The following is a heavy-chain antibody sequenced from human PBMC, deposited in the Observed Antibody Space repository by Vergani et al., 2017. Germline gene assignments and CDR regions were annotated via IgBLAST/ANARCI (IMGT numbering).Heavy chain of an antibody. D-gene: IGHD3-10*01. CDR3: ARFDLLYYGSGSLDY. CDR2: INHSGST. J-gene: IGHJ4*02. V-gene: IGHV4-34*01. Sequence: QVQLQQWGAGLLKPSETLSLTCAVYGGSFSGYYWSWIRQPPGKGLEWIGEINHSGSTNYNPSLKSRVTISVDTSKNQFSLKLSSVTAADTAVYYCARFDLLYYGSGSLDYWGQGTLVTVSS. CDR1: GGSFSGYY.